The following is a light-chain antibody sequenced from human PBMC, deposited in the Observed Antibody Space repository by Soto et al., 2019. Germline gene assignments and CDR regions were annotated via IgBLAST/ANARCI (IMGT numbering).Light chain of an antibody. V-gene: IGLV2-14*01. CDR2: EVT. Sequence: QSALTQPASVSGSPGQSITISCTGTSSDIGAYNYVSWYQQHPGKAPKLMIYEVTYRPSGVSERFSGSKSVNTASLTISGLQAEDEAHYYCSSFTSSSTLVFGGGTKLTVL. J-gene: IGLJ2*01. CDR1: SSDIGAYNY. CDR3: SSFTSSSTLV.